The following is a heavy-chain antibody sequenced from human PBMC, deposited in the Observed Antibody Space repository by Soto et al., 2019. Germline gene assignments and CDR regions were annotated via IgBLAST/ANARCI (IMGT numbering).Heavy chain of an antibody. CDR2: ISGSGATA. J-gene: IGHJ4*02. CDR1: GFTFNTYA. D-gene: IGHD3-22*01. CDR3: AKDSLLSGGYYYGPDY. Sequence: PGGSLRLSCAASGFTFNTYALSWVRQSPGKGLAWVSSISGSGATAYYTDTVKGRFTISSDNSKNTVHLQMNSLRAEDTAVYYCAKDSLLSGGYYYGPDYWGQGTLVTVSS. V-gene: IGHV3-23*01.